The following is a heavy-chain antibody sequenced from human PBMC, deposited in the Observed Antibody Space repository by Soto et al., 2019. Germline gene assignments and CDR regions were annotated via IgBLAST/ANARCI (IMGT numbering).Heavy chain of an antibody. CDR3: ARDSVAAAGWNWFDP. J-gene: IGHJ5*02. V-gene: IGHV4-59*01. D-gene: IGHD6-13*01. CDR2: IYYSGST. Sequence: QVHLQESGPGLVKPSETLSLTCTVSGDSINSYCWNWIRQPPGKGLEWIGYIYYSGSTNYNPSLKRRVTISVDTSKNQFSLKLNSVTAADTAVYYCARDSVAAAGWNWFDPWGQGTLVTVSS. CDR1: GDSINSYC.